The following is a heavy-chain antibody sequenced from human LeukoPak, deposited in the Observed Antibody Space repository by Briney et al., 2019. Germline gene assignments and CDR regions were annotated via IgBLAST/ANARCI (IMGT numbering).Heavy chain of an antibody. V-gene: IGHV4-59*01. D-gene: IGHD1-26*01. CDR1: GGSIFGFY. J-gene: IGHJ6*04. CDR2: VYFSGST. CDR3: ARGYGRYTNSGMDV. Sequence: SETLSLSCTVSGGSIFGFYWSWIRQSPGKGLEWIGYVYFSGSTNYNPSLESRVTISSDKSKNQYSLKLSAVAAADTAVYYCARGYGRYTNSGMDVWGKGTTVTVS.